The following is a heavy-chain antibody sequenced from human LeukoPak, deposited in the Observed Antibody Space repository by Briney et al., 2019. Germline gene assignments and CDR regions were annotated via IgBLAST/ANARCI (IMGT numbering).Heavy chain of an antibody. Sequence: SETLSLTCVVSGGSFSGYYWSWIRQPPGKGLEWIGEINHGGRTNYSPSLKSRVTISVDTSKNQFSLNPSSVTAADTAVYYCARGLELGYCSGASCYIWFDPWGQGTLVTVSS. V-gene: IGHV4-34*01. CDR3: ARGLELGYCSGASCYIWFDP. CDR2: INHGGRT. J-gene: IGHJ5*02. CDR1: GGSFSGYY. D-gene: IGHD2-2*02.